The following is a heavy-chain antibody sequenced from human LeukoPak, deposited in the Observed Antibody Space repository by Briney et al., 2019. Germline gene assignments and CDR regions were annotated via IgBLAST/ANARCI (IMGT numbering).Heavy chain of an antibody. V-gene: IGHV3-33*01. CDR3: ARTQQMALDY. D-gene: IGHD5-24*01. CDR1: GFTFSTYG. CDR2: IWYDGSNK. Sequence: GGSLRLSCAASGFTFSTYGMHWVRQAPGKGLEWVALIWYDGSNKYYADSVKGRFTISRDNSKNTLYLQMNSLRAEDTAVYYCARTQQMALDYWGQGTLVTVSS. J-gene: IGHJ4*02.